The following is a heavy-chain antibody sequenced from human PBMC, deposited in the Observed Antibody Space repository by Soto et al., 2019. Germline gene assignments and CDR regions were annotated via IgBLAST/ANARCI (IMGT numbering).Heavy chain of an antibody. V-gene: IGHV3-30-3*01. CDR3: ARDQVPAASVDGMDV. D-gene: IGHD2-2*01. J-gene: IGHJ6*01. CDR1: GFTFSSYA. Sequence: QVQLVESGGGVVQPGRSLRLSCAASGFTFSSYAMHWVRQAPGKGLEWVAVISYDGSNKYYADSVKGRFTISRDNSKNTLYLQMNSLRAEDTAVYYCARDQVPAASVDGMDVW. CDR2: ISYDGSNK.